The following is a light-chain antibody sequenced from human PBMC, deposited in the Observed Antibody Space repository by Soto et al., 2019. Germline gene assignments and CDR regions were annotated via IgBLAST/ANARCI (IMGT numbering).Light chain of an antibody. CDR2: EES. J-gene: IGKJ4*01. Sequence: DIHWTQAPSSLSASVGDRVTITCRASQAITNNLAWYQQKPGHPPRLLIYEESTLHSGVPSRFSGSKVGTQFILTIDSLQPEDFATYYCQQVKSYPRTFGGGTKVDIK. CDR3: QQVKSYPRT. V-gene: IGKV1-9*01. CDR1: QAITNN.